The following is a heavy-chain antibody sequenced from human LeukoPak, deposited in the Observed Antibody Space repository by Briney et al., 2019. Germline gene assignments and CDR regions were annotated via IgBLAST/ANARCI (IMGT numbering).Heavy chain of an antibody. D-gene: IGHD2-15*01. CDR3: ARAGYCGDGGCRGGSAFDV. J-gene: IGHJ3*01. CDR2: ISGYTGDT. V-gene: IGHV1-18*01. CDR1: GYTFSNYD. Sequence: ASVRVSCKTSGYTFSNYDIYWLRQAPGQGLECMGWISGYTGDTKYAEIFQGRFTVTTDTSTNTAYMELRSLTYDDTAVYYCARAGYCGDGGCRGGSAFDVWGQGTVVTVSS.